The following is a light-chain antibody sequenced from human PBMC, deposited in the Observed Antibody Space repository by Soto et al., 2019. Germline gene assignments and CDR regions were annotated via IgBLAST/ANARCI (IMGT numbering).Light chain of an antibody. V-gene: IGKV3-15*01. J-gene: IGKJ1*01. Sequence: EIVMTQSPATLSVSPGERATLSCRASQSVSSSFAWYQQKPGQAPRLLIYGASTRASGTPARLSGSGSGTEFSLTISSLQSEDFAVEYCQQYNNWPPGTFGHGTKVEIK. CDR2: GAS. CDR1: QSVSSS. CDR3: QQYNNWPPGT.